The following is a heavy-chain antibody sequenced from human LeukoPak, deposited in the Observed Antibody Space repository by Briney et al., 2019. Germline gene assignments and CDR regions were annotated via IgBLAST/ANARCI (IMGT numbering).Heavy chain of an antibody. CDR3: ARGTSSGSCDY. CDR1: GYTFTSNG. V-gene: IGHV1-18*01. CDR2: ISAYNGTT. D-gene: IGHD6-19*01. J-gene: IGHJ4*02. Sequence: ASVKVSCKASGYTFTSNGISWVRQAPGEGLEWMGWISAYNGTTKYVQKFQGRVTMTTDTSTSTAYMELRSLRSDDTAVYYCARGTSSGSCDYWGQGTLVTVSS.